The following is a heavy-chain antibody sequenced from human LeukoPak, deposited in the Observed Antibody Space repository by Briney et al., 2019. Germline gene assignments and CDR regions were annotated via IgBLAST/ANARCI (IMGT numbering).Heavy chain of an antibody. Sequence: ASVKVSCKTSGYSFTGHYILWVRQAPGQGLEWVGRINPKSGGTNYAQKFQGSVTMTRDTSISTAYMDLSRLTYDDTAVYYCARDPPVGQSHFDYWGQGTQVTVSS. D-gene: IGHD1-26*01. CDR2: INPKSGGT. J-gene: IGHJ4*02. CDR1: GYSFTGHY. V-gene: IGHV1-2*06. CDR3: ARDPPVGQSHFDY.